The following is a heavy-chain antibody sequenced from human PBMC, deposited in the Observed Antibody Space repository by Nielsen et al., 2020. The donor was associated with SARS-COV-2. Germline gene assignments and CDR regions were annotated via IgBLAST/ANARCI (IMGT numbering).Heavy chain of an antibody. CDR2: ISSSSYFT. D-gene: IGHD3-10*01. CDR1: GFTFSDYY. Sequence: GESLKISCAASGFTFSDYYMTWIRQAPGKGLEWVSYISSSSYFTNYAESVKGRFTISRDNAKKSLYLQMDSLRVEDTAVYYCARGRRFRGVSTSDVWGQGTTVTVSS. V-gene: IGHV3-11*03. J-gene: IGHJ6*02. CDR3: ARGRRFRGVSTSDV.